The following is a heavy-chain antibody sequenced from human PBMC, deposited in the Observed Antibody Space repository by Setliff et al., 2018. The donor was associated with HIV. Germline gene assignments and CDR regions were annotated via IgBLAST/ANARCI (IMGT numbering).Heavy chain of an antibody. CDR3: ARLGRGTYYYDSSGYLYAFDI. D-gene: IGHD3-22*01. J-gene: IGHJ3*02. CDR2: IYYSGST. CDR1: GGSISSGSYY. Sequence: SETLFLTCTVSGGSISSGSYYWSWIRQPPGKGLEWIGYIYYSGSTNYNPSLKSRVTISVDTSKNQFSLKLSSVTAADTAVYYCARLGRGTYYYDSSGYLYAFDIWGQGTMVTVSS. V-gene: IGHV4-61*01.